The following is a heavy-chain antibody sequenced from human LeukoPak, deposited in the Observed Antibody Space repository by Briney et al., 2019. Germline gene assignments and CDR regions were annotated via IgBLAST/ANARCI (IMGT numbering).Heavy chain of an antibody. CDR2: INHSGST. J-gene: IGHJ4*02. CDR1: RGSISSDDYY. Sequence: SETLSLTCTVSRGSISSDDYYWSWIRQPPGKGLEWIGEINHSGSTNYNPSLKSRVTISVDTSKNQFSLKLSSVTAADTAVYYCARVPGGHSSSWYRDYWGQGTLVTVSS. CDR3: ARVPGGHSSSWYRDY. V-gene: IGHV4-34*01. D-gene: IGHD6-13*01.